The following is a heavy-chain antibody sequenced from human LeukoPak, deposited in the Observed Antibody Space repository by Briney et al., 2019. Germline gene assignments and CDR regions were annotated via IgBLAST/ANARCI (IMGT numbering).Heavy chain of an antibody. D-gene: IGHD1-26*01. Sequence: GGSLRLSCAASGFTFSSYAMSWVGQAPGKGLEWVIAISGSGGSTYYADSVKGRFTISRDNSKNTLYLQMNSLRAEDTAVYYCAKDRSGSYPGQPYYYYMDVWGKGTTVTVSS. J-gene: IGHJ6*03. CDR1: GFTFSSYA. V-gene: IGHV3-23*01. CDR3: AKDRSGSYPGQPYYYYMDV. CDR2: ISGSGGST.